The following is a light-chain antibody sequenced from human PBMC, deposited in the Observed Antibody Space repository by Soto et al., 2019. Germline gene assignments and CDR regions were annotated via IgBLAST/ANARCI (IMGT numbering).Light chain of an antibody. V-gene: IGKV3-20*01. J-gene: IGKJ4*01. CDR2: GAS. Sequence: EIVLTQSPGTLSLSPGERATLSCRASQSVSSSYLAWYQQKPGQAPRLLIYGASSRATCIPDRFSGSGSGTDFTLTISRLGPEDFAVYYCQQYGSFGGGTTVEIK. CDR1: QSVSSSY. CDR3: QQYGS.